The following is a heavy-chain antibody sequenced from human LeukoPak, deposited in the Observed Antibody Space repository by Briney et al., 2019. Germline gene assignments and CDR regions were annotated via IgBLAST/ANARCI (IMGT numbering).Heavy chain of an antibody. J-gene: IGHJ4*02. Sequence: PSETLSLTCTVSGGSISSGGYYWSWIRQHPGKGLEWIGYIYYTGSTNYNPSLESRITISVDTSKNQFSLNLSSVTAADTAVYHCAREEPFGYSFGPRTDYWGQGILVTVSS. CDR1: GGSISSGGYY. CDR2: IYYTGST. D-gene: IGHD5-18*01. CDR3: AREEPFGYSFGPRTDY. V-gene: IGHV4-31*03.